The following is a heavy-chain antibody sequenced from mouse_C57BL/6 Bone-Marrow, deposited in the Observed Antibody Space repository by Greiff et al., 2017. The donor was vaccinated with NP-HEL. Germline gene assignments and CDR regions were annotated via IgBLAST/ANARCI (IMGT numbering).Heavy chain of an antibody. J-gene: IGHJ3*01. CDR3: ARDLLLAY. Sequence: EVKLQESGPGLVKPSQSLSLTCSVTGYSITSGYYWNWIRQFPGNKLEWMGYISYDGSNNYNPSLKNRISITRDTSKNQFFLKLNSVTTEDTATYYCARDLLLAYWGQGTLVTVSA. CDR2: ISYDGSN. CDR1: GYSITSGYY. D-gene: IGHD2-1*01. V-gene: IGHV3-6*01.